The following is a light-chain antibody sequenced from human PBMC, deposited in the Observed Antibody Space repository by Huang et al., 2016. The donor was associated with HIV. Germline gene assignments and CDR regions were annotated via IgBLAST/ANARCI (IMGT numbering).Light chain of an antibody. CDR2: DAS. CDR1: QSLSSY. J-gene: IGKJ5*01. V-gene: IGKV3-11*01. CDR3: QQRGNWPIT. Sequence: EIVLTQSPATLSLSPGERATHSCRASQSLSSYLAWYQQKPGQAPRLLIYDASNRATGIPARFSGSGSGTDFTLTISSLEPEDFAVYYCQQRGNWPITFGQGTRLEIK.